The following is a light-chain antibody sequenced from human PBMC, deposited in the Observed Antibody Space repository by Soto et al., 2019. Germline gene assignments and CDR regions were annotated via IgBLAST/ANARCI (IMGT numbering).Light chain of an antibody. V-gene: IGLV2-14*01. CDR2: EVS. Sequence: QSALTQPASVSGSPGQSITISCTGDRSDVGNNYVSWYQQHPGKAPKLIIYEVSDRPSGVSNRFSGSKSGNTASLAISGLQAEDEADYYCLSYTTTTVIFGGGTKLTVL. CDR1: RSDVGNNY. CDR3: LSYTTTTVI. J-gene: IGLJ2*01.